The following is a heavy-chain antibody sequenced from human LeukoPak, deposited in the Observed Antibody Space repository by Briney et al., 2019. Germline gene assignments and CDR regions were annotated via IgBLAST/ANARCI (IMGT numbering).Heavy chain of an antibody. CDR2: ISGDETYT. J-gene: IGHJ3*02. V-gene: IGHV3-74*01. Sequence: GGSLRLSCVASGFTFSSDFMHWIRQAPGEGLMYVSQISGDETYTNYADSVKGRFTLSRDNAKNTLYLQMNSLRAEDTAVYYCVREDNAFNIWGQGTLVTVSS. CDR3: VREDNAFNI. CDR1: GFTFSSDF.